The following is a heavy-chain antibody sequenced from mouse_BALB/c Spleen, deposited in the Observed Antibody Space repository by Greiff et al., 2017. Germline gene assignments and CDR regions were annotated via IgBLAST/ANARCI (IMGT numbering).Heavy chain of an antibody. V-gene: IGHV1-9*01. D-gene: IGHD1-1*01. Sequence: VQLQQSGAELMKPGASVKISCKATGYTFSSYWIEWVKQRPGHGLEWIGEILPGSGSTNYNEKFKGKATFTADTSSNTAYMQLSSLTSEDSAVYYCARGGFYYGSAWFAYWGQGTLVTVSA. CDR2: ILPGSGST. CDR3: ARGGFYYGSAWFAY. J-gene: IGHJ3*01. CDR1: GYTFSSYW.